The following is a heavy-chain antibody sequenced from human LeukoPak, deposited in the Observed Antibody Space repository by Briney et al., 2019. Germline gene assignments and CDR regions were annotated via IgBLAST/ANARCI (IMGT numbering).Heavy chain of an antibody. CDR3: ARDYNYDSSAHDDALDI. CDR2: IIPIFHTP. CDR1: GGTFSSHG. J-gene: IGHJ3*02. D-gene: IGHD3-22*01. V-gene: IGHV1-69*05. Sequence: GASVKVSCKTSGGTFSSHGISWVRQAPGQGLEWMGGIIPIFHTPNYAQNFQDRLTITTDESTSTVYMELSSLRSEDTAVYYCARDYNYDSSAHDDALDIWGQGTRVTVSS.